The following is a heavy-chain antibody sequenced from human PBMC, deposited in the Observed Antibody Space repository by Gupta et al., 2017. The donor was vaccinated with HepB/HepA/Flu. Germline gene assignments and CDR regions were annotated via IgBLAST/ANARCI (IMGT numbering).Heavy chain of an antibody. J-gene: IGHJ3*01. CDR3: VRGGRRPDDYYFDYGGSYFLDAFDV. Sequence: QVQLQESGPGLVKPSQTLSLSCTVSGVSVNRDDFYWNWIRQTPGMGPEWIGLVFYRGSTEYNPSLKSRVRMSLNPTANQFSLEIKSVTAADTAIYYCVRGGRRPDDYYFDYGGSYFLDAFDVWGEGTLVTVSS. D-gene: IGHD3-10*01. CDR1: GVSVNRDDFY. V-gene: IGHV4-30-4*01. CDR2: VFYRGST.